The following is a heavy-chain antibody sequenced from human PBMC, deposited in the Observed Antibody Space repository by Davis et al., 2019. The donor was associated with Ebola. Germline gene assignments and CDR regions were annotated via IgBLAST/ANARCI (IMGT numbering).Heavy chain of an antibody. CDR2: ISYDGSNK. Sequence: GGSLRLSCAASGFTFSSYGMHWVRQAPGKGLEWVAVISYDGSNKYYADSVKGRFTISRDNSKNTLYLQMNSLRAEDTAVYYCAKEALRLRLYYFDYWGQGTLVTVSS. CDR1: GFTFSSYG. J-gene: IGHJ4*02. V-gene: IGHV3-30*18. CDR3: AKEALRLRLYYFDY. D-gene: IGHD5-12*01.